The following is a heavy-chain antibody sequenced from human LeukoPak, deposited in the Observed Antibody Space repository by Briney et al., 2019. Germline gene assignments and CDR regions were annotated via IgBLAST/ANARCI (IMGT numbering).Heavy chain of an antibody. Sequence: SETLSLTCNVSGGSISNYYWSWIRQPPGKGLEWIGYIYYSGDTNYNPSLRSRVTISVDTSKNQFSLKLSSVTAADTAVYYCAAARYSGYGIDYWGQGTLVTVSS. V-gene: IGHV4-59*01. J-gene: IGHJ4*02. D-gene: IGHD5-12*01. CDR1: GGSISNYY. CDR2: IYYSGDT. CDR3: AAARYSGYGIDY.